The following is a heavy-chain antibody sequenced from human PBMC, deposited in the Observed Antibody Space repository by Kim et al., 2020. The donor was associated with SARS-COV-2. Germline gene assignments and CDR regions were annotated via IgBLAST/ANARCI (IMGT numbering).Heavy chain of an antibody. V-gene: IGHV4-59*01. CDR1: GGSISSYY. Sequence: SQTLSLTCTVSGGSISSYYWSWIRQPPGKGLEWIGYIYYSGSTNYNPSLKSRVTISVDTSKNQFSLKLSSVTAADTAVYYCARGGAGTSYYYYYYMDVWGKGTTVTVSS. CDR2: IYYSGST. J-gene: IGHJ6*03. D-gene: IGHD6-13*01. CDR3: ARGGAGTSYYYYYYMDV.